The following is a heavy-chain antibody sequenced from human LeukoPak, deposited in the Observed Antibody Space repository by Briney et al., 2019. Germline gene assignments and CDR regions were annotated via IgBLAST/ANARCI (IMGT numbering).Heavy chain of an antibody. D-gene: IGHD6-13*01. CDR1: GGSISSSSYY. CDR2: IYHSGST. CDR3: ARHPRGSSSSRFFPY. J-gene: IGHJ4*02. V-gene: IGHV4-61*05. Sequence: SETLSLTCTVSGGSISSSSYYWSWVRQPPGKGLEWIAYIYHSGSTNSNPSLKSRVTISIDTSKNQFSLKLNSVTAADTAVYYCARHPRGSSSSRFFPYWGQGILVTVSS.